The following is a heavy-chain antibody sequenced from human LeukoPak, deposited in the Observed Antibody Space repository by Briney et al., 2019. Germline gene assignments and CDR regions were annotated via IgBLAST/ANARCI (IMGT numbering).Heavy chain of an antibody. D-gene: IGHD2-2*01. CDR2: ISGSGGST. Sequence: PGGSLRLSCAASGFTFSSYAMSWVRQAPGKGLEWVSAISGSGGSTYYADSVKGRFTISRDNSKNTLYLQMNSLRAEDTAVYYCAKGYCSSTSCLDCFDYWGQGALVTVSS. CDR3: AKGYCSSTSCLDCFDY. V-gene: IGHV3-23*01. CDR1: GFTFSSYA. J-gene: IGHJ4*02.